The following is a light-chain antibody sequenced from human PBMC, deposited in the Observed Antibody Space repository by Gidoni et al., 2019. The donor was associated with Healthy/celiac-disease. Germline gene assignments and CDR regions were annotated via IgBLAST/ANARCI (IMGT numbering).Light chain of an antibody. Sequence: QSALTQPASVSGAPGQSINISCTGTISDVGGYNYVSWYQQHPGKAPKLMIYEVSNRPSGVSNRFSGSKSGNTASLTISGLQAEDEAYYYCSSYTSSSTLVVFGGGTKLTVL. V-gene: IGLV2-14*01. CDR3: SSYTSSSTLVV. CDR2: EVS. J-gene: IGLJ2*01. CDR1: ISDVGGYNY.